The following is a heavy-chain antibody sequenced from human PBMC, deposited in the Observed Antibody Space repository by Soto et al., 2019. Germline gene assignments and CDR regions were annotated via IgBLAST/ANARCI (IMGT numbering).Heavy chain of an antibody. V-gene: IGHV3-33*01. CDR1: GFTFSSYG. CDR2: IWYDGSNK. D-gene: IGHD3-9*01. Sequence: GGSLRLSCAASGFTFSSYGMHWVRQAPGKGLEWVAVIWYDGSNKYYADSVKGRFTISRDNSKNMVYLQMNSLRAEDTAVYYYTTDSYFALKLVRFDYWGLGTLVTVSS. CDR3: TTDSYFALKLVRFDY. J-gene: IGHJ4*01.